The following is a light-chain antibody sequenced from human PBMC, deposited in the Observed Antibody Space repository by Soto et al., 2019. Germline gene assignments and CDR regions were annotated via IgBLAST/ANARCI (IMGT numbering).Light chain of an antibody. CDR1: QRVSSY. CDR2: DAS. CDR3: QQRSKWPPVDT. Sequence: EIVLTQSPATLSLSPGERATLSCRASQRVSSYLAWYQQKPGQAPRLLIYDASNRATGIPARFSGSGSGTDFTITISSLEPEDFAVCYCQQRSKWPPVDTFVQGTNLQIK. J-gene: IGKJ2*01. V-gene: IGKV3-11*01.